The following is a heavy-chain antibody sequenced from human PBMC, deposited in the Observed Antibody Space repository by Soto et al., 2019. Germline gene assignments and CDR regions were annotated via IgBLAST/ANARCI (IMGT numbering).Heavy chain of an antibody. J-gene: IGHJ4*02. CDR1: GFTCSRYA. CDR3: AKDGPSSGGRCYPFDF. Sequence: GGSLRLSCAASGFTCSRYAMSWVRQAPGKGLEWVSAISGSGGSTYYADSVKGRFTIARDNSKNTLYLQINSLRAEDTAVYYCAKDGPSSGGRCYPFDFWGQGTLVTVSS. CDR2: ISGSGGST. V-gene: IGHV3-23*01. D-gene: IGHD2-15*01.